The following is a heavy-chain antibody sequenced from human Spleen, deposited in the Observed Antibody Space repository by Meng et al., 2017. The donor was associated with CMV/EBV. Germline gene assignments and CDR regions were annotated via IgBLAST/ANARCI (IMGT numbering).Heavy chain of an antibody. CDR2: IDWDDDK. Sequence: SGPTLVKPTQTLTLTCTFSGFSLSTSGMRVSWIRQPPGKALEWLARIDWDDDKFYSTSLKTRLTISKDTSKNQVVLTMTNMDPVDTATYYCARINKGYDSSGYYDYWGQGTLVTVSA. J-gene: IGHJ4*02. D-gene: IGHD3-22*01. CDR3: ARINKGYDSSGYYDY. V-gene: IGHV2-70D*14. CDR1: GFSLSTSGMR.